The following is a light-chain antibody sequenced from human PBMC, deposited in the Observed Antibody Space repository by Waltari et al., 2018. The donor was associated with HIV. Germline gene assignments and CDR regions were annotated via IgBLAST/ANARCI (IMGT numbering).Light chain of an antibody. Sequence: DIVLTQSPATLSLSPGERATLSCRASQSVSSYLAWYQQKPGQAPRLLIYDASNRATGIPARFSGSGSGTDFTLIISSLEPEDFAVYYCQQRGDWPLTFGGGTKVEI. CDR2: DAS. V-gene: IGKV3-11*01. CDR1: QSVSSY. CDR3: QQRGDWPLT. J-gene: IGKJ4*01.